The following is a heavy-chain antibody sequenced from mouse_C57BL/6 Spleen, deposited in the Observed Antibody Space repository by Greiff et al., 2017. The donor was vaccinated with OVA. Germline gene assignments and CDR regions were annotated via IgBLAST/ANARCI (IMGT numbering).Heavy chain of an antibody. CDR3: ARSITTLVATDY. J-gene: IGHJ2*01. CDR1: GYAFRSSW. D-gene: IGHD1-1*01. V-gene: IGHV1-82*01. CDR2: IYPGDGDP. Sequence: VQLQQSGPELVKPGASVKLSCKASGYAFRSSWMHWVKPRPGKGLEWIGRIYPGDGDPNYNGKFKGKATLTADKSSSTAYMHLSSLTSEDSAVDFCARSITTLVATDYWGQGTTLTVSS.